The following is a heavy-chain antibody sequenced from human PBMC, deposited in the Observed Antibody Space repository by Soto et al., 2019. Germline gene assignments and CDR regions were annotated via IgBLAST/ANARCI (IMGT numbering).Heavy chain of an antibody. CDR2: IYYSGDT. V-gene: IGHV4-31*03. D-gene: IGHD6-13*01. J-gene: IGHJ4*02. CDR3: ARVDSSSWFDY. Sequence: QVQLQESGPGLVKPSQTLSLTCSVSGGSISDGAYYWSWIRQHPRKGLEWIGYIYYSGDTPYNPSLKSRVTISLDMSRNQFSLKLSSVTAADTAVYYCARVDSSSWFDYWGQGSMVTVSS. CDR1: GGSISDGAYY.